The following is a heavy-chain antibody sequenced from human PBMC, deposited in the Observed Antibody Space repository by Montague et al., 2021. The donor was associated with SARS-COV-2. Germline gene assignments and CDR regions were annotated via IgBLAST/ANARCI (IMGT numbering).Heavy chain of an antibody. V-gene: IGHV4-31*03. CDR1: GTSIRSGGYY. J-gene: IGHJ4*02. D-gene: IGHD2/OR15-2a*01. CDR2: IFHTGRA. Sequence: TLSLTCTVSGTSIRSGGYYWTWIRQHPGKGLEWIGYIFHTGRAYYNPSLETRVNISVDMSNNLFSLRLSSVTAADTAMYFCARVRLFYYLDYWGQGTLVTVSS. CDR3: ARVRLFYYLDY.